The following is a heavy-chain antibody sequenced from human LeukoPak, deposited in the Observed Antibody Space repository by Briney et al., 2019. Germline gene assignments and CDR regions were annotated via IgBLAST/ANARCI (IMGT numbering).Heavy chain of an antibody. D-gene: IGHD5-18*01. CDR3: ARDVDTATDQINDY. CDR1: GYTFTSHG. V-gene: IGHV1-18*04. J-gene: IGHJ4*02. Sequence: ASVKVSCKASGYTFTSHGISWVRQAPGQGLEWMGWVSTYKGNTNYVPKYQGRVTMTTNTSTSTAYMELRSLRSDDTAVYYCARDVDTATDQINDYWGQGTLVTVSS. CDR2: VSTYKGNT.